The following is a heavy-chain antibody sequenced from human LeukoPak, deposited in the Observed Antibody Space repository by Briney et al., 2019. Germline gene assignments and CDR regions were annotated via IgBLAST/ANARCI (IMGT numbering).Heavy chain of an antibody. V-gene: IGHV4-39*07. CDR3: ASVRGYSSGWYASGFDH. D-gene: IGHD6-19*01. CDR2: IYYTGST. Sequence: PSETLSLTCSVSGGSISSSSYYWGWLRQPPGKGLKWVGSIYYTGSTNYNPSLKSRVTISLDTPKKQFSLKLSSVTAADTAVYYCASVRGYSSGWYASGFDHWGQGTLVTVSS. CDR1: GGSISSSSYY. J-gene: IGHJ5*02.